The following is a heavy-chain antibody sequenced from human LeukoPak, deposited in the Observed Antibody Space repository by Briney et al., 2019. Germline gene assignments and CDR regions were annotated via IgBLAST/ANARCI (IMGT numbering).Heavy chain of an antibody. CDR2: IYYSGST. CDR1: GGSISSYY. J-gene: IGHJ2*01. CDR3: ARDPRGYYYDSSGYSYFDL. Sequence: SETLSLTCTVSGGSISSYYWSWTRQPPGKGLEWIGYIYYSGSTNYNPSLKSRVTISVDTSKNQFSLKLSSVTAADTAVYYCARDPRGYYYDSSGYSYFDLWGRGTLVTVSS. V-gene: IGHV4-59*01. D-gene: IGHD3-22*01.